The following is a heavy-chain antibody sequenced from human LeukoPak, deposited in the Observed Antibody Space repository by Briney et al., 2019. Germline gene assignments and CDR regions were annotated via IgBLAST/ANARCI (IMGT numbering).Heavy chain of an antibody. D-gene: IGHD4-23*01. V-gene: IGHV4-34*01. CDR3: ARAPYGGALDY. CDR2: INHSGST. Sequence: SETLSLTCAVYGGSFSGYYWIWIRQPPGKGLEWIGEINHSGSTNYNPSLKSRVTISLDTSKNQLSLRLSSVTATGTAVYFCARAPYGGALDYWGQGTLVTVSS. J-gene: IGHJ4*02. CDR1: GGSFSGYY.